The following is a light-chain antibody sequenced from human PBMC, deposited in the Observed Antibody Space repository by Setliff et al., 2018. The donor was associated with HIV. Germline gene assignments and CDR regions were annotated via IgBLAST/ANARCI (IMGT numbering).Light chain of an antibody. J-gene: IGLJ1*01. V-gene: IGLV2-14*03. CDR1: SSDIGSSNF. Sequence: QSALTQPASVSGSPGQSITISCTGTSSDIGSSNFVSWYQQHPGKAPKVMIYNVDKRPSGVSNRFSGSKSGNTASLTISGLQTEDEADYYCAAWDDSLNGYVFATGTKVTVL. CDR2: NVD. CDR3: AAWDDSLNGYV.